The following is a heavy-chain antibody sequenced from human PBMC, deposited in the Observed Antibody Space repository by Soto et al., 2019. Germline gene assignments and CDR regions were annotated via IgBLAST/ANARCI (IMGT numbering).Heavy chain of an antibody. D-gene: IGHD4-17*01. CDR2: IYYSGST. CDR1: GGSISSYY. Sequence: SETLSLTCTVSGGSISSYYWSWIRQPPGKGLEWIGYIYYSGSTNYNPSLKSRVTILVDTSKNQFSLKLSSVTAADTAVYYCARRYGDCFDYWGQGTLVTVSS. J-gene: IGHJ4*02. CDR3: ARRYGDCFDY. V-gene: IGHV4-59*08.